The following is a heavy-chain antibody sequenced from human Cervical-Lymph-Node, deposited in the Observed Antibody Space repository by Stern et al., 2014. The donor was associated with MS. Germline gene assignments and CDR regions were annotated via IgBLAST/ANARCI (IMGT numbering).Heavy chain of an antibody. CDR2: ISPIVGTA. CDR3: ARARPNSSGDAFDI. D-gene: IGHD3-22*01. CDR1: GGTFSSYA. Sequence: QVQLVQSGAEVKKPGSSVKVSCKVSGGTFSSYAFNWVRQAPGPGLEWMGAISPIVGTANYAQKFQGRVTITADESTSTAYVELRSLRSDDTAVYYCARARPNSSGDAFDIWGQGTMVTVSS. J-gene: IGHJ3*02. V-gene: IGHV1-69*01.